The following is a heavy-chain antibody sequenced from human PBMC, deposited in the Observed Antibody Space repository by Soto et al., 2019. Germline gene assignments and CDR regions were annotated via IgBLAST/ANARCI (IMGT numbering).Heavy chain of an antibody. CDR1: GFTFSSYW. Sequence: GGSLRLSCAASGFTFSSYWMSWVRQAPGKGLEWVANIKQDGSEKYYVDSVKGRFTISRDNAKNSLYLQMNSLRAEDTAVYYCARDRRAVVVVAATMGYYYGMDVWGQGTTVTVSS. J-gene: IGHJ6*02. D-gene: IGHD2-15*01. CDR3: ARDRRAVVVVAATMGYYYGMDV. V-gene: IGHV3-7*05. CDR2: IKQDGSEK.